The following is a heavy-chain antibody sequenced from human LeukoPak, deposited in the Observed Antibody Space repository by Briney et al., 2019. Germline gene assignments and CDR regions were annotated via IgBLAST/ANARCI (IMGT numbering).Heavy chain of an antibody. Sequence: GRSLRLSCAASGFTFRSYAMHWVRQAPGKGLEWAAVISDDGSNKYNADSVKARFTISRDNSKNTLYLQMNSLRAEDTAVYYCAREAPYYYDSSGYFDYWGQGTLVTVSS. CDR3: AREAPYYYDSSGYFDY. CDR2: ISDDGSNK. J-gene: IGHJ4*02. D-gene: IGHD3-22*01. CDR1: GFTFRSYA. V-gene: IGHV3-30-3*01.